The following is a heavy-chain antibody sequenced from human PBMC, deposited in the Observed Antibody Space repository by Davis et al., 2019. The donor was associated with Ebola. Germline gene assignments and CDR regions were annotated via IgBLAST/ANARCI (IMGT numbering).Heavy chain of an antibody. CDR1: AFTFSDYY. CDR3: ARAPAGRWQWPGTACDQ. J-gene: IGHJ5*02. D-gene: IGHD6-19*01. CDR2: ISSSGTTM. V-gene: IGHV3-11*04. Sequence: PGGSLRLSCAASAFTFSDYYMNWIRQAPGKGLEWVSYISSSGTTMYYADSVKGRFTISRDNAKNSLYLQMNSLRAEDTAVYYCARAPAGRWQWPGTACDQWGQGTLVTVSS.